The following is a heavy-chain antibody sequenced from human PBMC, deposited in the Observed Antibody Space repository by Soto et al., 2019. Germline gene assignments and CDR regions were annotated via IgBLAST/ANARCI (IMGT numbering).Heavy chain of an antibody. J-gene: IGHJ4*02. D-gene: IGHD1-1*01. CDR3: GRSGLAYYFGN. CDR1: GGTFSRYA. V-gene: IGHV1-69*13. Sequence: RASVKVSCKASGGTFSRYAISWVRQAPGQGLEWMGGIIPIFGTANYAQKFQGRVTITADESTSTAYMELSSLRSEDTAVYYCGRSGLAYYFGNWGQGPLVTVSS. CDR2: IIPIFGTA.